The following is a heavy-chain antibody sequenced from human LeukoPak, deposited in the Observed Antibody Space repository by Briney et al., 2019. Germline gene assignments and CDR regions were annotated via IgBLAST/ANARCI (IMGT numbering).Heavy chain of an antibody. D-gene: IGHD6-19*01. CDR2: FYHGGST. CDR3: AREWPLISYSSAGGFDP. Sequence: PPETLSLTCTVSGYSISTGYYWDWIRQPPGKGLEWIGTFYHGGSTYYNPSLKSRVTISVDTSKNQFSLKLSSVTAADTAVYYCAREWPLISYSSAGGFDPWGQGTLVTVSS. CDR1: GYSISTGYY. J-gene: IGHJ5*02. V-gene: IGHV4-38-2*02.